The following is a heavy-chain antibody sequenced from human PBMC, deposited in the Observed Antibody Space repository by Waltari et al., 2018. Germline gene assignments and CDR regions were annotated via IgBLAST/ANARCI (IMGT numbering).Heavy chain of an antibody. V-gene: IGHV3-23*01. D-gene: IGHD3-16*02. CDR2: ISGMGGST. Sequence: EVQLLESGGGLVQPGGSLRLSCAASGFTFSSYAMSWVRQAPGKGLEWVSAISGMGGSTYYADSVKGRFTISRDNSKNTLYLQMNSLRAEDTAVYYCAKDHDYVWGSYRPFPFDYWGQGTLVTVSS. CDR3: AKDHDYVWGSYRPFPFDY. J-gene: IGHJ4*02. CDR1: GFTFSSYA.